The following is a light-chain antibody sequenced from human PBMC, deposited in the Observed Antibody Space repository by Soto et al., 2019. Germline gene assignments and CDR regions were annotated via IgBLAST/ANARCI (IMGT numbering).Light chain of an antibody. Sequence: QPVLTQPPSVSGAPGQRVTISCTGSRSNIGAGYDVQWYQQLPGTAPKLLIYGNTNRPSGVPDRFSGSKSGTSASLAITGLQAEDEADYYCQSYDSSLSGYVFGTGTKVTVL. V-gene: IGLV1-40*01. CDR3: QSYDSSLSGYV. CDR2: GNT. CDR1: RSNIGAGYD. J-gene: IGLJ1*01.